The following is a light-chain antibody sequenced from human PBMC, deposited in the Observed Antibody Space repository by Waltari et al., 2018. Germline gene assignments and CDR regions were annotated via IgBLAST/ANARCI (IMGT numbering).Light chain of an antibody. J-gene: IGKJ1*01. V-gene: IGKV1-5*01. CDR3: QQSASYWT. Sequence: DIQMTQSPSTLSASVGDRVTITCRASQSISSWLAWYQQKPGKAPKVLIYYASTLESGVPSRFSGSGSGTEFTLTISSLQPDDFATYYCQQSASYWTFGQGTKVDIK. CDR2: YAS. CDR1: QSISSW.